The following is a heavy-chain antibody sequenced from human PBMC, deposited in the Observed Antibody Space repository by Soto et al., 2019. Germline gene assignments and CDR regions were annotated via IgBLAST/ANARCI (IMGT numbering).Heavy chain of an antibody. CDR2: VTRTGDP. CDR3: ARLFLGVTAYWYFDL. D-gene: IGHD2-21*02. V-gene: IGHV4-34*02. CDR1: GGSFSGYY. J-gene: IGHJ2*01. Sequence: QVQLQQWGAGLLKPSETLSLTCAVYGGSFSGYYWGWVRQPPGKGLAWIGEVTRTGDPNFNPSLKSRVTMSLATYKNQFSLGLDSVTAAETAVYYCARLFLGVTAYWYFDLWGRGTLVTVS.